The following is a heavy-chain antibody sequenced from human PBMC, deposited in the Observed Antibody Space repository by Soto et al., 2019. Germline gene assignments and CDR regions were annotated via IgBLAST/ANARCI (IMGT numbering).Heavy chain of an antibody. CDR3: ARDKITGLFDY. D-gene: IGHD2-8*02. V-gene: IGHV4-34*01. CDR1: GGSFSGYY. Sequence: QVQLQQWGAGLLKPSETLSLTCAVYGGSFSGYYWTWIRQPPGTGLEWIGEINHSGSTNYNPSLKSRVTISGDTSKNQFSLKLTSVTAADTAVYYCARDKITGLFDYWGHGTLVTVSS. CDR2: INHSGST. J-gene: IGHJ4*01.